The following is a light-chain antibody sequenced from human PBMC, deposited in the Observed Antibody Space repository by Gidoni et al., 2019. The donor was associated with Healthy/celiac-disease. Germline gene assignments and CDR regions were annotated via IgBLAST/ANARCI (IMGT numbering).Light chain of an antibody. CDR3: QQYDNPWFT. J-gene: IGKJ3*01. Sequence: DIQMTQSPSSLSASVGDRVTITCQASQDISNYLNWYQQKPGKAPKLLIYDASNLETGVPSRFSGSGSGTDFTVTISSLQPEDIATYYCQQYDNPWFTFGPGTKVDIK. CDR2: DAS. CDR1: QDISNY. V-gene: IGKV1-33*01.